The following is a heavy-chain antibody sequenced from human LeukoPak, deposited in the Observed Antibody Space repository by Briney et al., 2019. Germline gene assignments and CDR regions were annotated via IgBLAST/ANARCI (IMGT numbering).Heavy chain of an antibody. J-gene: IGHJ6*03. CDR1: GYSISSGYY. D-gene: IGHD3-3*01. CDR2: IYHSGST. Sequence: SETLSLTCTVSGYSISSGYYWGWIRQPPGKGLEWIGSIYHSGSTYYNPSLKSRVTISVDTSKNQFSLKLSSVTAADTAVYYCARGPPTIFGVVYYYYYYYMDVWGKGTTVTVSS. CDR3: ARGPPTIFGVVYYYYYYYMDV. V-gene: IGHV4-38-2*02.